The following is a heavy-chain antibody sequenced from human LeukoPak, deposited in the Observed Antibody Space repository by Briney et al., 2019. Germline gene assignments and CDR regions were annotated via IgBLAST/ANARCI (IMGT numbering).Heavy chain of an antibody. CDR1: GGSFSGYY. V-gene: IGHV4-34*01. CDR2: INHSGST. CDR3: ARVDYDILTDKDRRFDY. D-gene: IGHD3-9*01. J-gene: IGHJ4*02. Sequence: PSETLSLTCAVYGGSFSGYYWSWIRQPPGKGLEWIGEINHSGSTNYNPSLKSRGTISVDTSKNQFSLKLSSVTAADTAVYYCARVDYDILTDKDRRFDYWGQGTLVTVSS.